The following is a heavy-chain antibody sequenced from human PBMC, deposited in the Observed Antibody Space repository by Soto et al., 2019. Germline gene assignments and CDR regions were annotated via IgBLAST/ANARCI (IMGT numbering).Heavy chain of an antibody. Sequence: QVQLQEWGPGLVKPSQTLSLTCTVSGASISSGSYYWSWIRQLPGKGLEWIGYISNSGSTYYNPSLKSRVTISVDTSKNQFSLRVSSVTAADTAVYYCARAVYSNHVYWGQGTLVTVSS. CDR2: ISNSGST. CDR3: ARAVYSNHVY. V-gene: IGHV4-31*03. CDR1: GASISSGSYY. D-gene: IGHD4-4*01. J-gene: IGHJ4*02.